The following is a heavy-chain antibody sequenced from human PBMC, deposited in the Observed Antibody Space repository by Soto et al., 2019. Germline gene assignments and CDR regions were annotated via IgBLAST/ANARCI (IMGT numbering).Heavy chain of an antibody. CDR1: NGSITSGNW. J-gene: IGHJ5*02. V-gene: IGHV4-4*02. D-gene: IGHD3-16*01. CDR2: IYQTGST. CDR3: ARVWGALAPIAGWFGP. Sequence: SETLSLTCAVSNGSITSGNWWSWVRQPPGKGLEWIGDIYQTGSTNYNPSLRSRVIVSVDKSKNNFSLSLSSVTAADTAVYFCARVWGALAPIAGWFGPWGRGILVTVSS.